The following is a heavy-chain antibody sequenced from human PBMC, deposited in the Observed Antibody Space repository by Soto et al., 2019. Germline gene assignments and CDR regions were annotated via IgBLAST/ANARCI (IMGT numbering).Heavy chain of an antibody. J-gene: IGHJ6*02. CDR1: GGSFSGYY. CDR3: GRGWGGSYYYYYYYGMDV. D-gene: IGHD1-26*01. Sequence: SETLSLTCAVYGGSFSGYYWSWIRQPPGKGLEWIGEINHSGSTNYNPSLKSRVTISVDTSKNQFSLKLSSVTAADTAVYYCGRGWGGSYYYYYYYGMDVWGQGTTVTVSS. V-gene: IGHV4-34*01. CDR2: INHSGST.